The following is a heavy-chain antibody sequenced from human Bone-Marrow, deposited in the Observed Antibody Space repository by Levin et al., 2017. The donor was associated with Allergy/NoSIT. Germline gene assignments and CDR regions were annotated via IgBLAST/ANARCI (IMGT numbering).Heavy chain of an antibody. CDR3: AKDSGSRGCYYAMDV. CDR2: ISRKSGRT. J-gene: IGHJ6*02. V-gene: IGHV3-9*01. Sequence: SLKISCAASGFMFEDYAMHWVRQGPGKGLEWVSGISRKSGRTGYADSVKGRFTISRDNAKNSLYLQMSSLTAEDTALYYCAKDSGSRGCYYAMDVWGQGTTVTVSS. CDR1: GFMFEDYA. D-gene: IGHD1-26*01.